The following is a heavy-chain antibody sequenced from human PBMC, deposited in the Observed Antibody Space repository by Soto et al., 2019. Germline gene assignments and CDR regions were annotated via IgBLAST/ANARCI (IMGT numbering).Heavy chain of an antibody. CDR3: ASEHGSSWYNWFDA. D-gene: IGHD6-13*01. J-gene: IGHJ5*02. Sequence: QVLLVQSGAEVNKTGSSVKVSGKAPGGTFSSYGVSWVRQTPGRGLERMGGIIPLFGTTNYAQKFRGRVTVTADESTSTVYLELRSLSFEDTAVYYCASEHGSSWYNWFDAWGQGTLVTVAS. CDR1: GGTFSSYG. CDR2: IIPLFGTT. V-gene: IGHV1-69*01.